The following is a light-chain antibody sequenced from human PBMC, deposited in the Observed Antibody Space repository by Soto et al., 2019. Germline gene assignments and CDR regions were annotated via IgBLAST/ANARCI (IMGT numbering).Light chain of an antibody. CDR1: QSVSTN. V-gene: IGKV3-15*01. CDR3: QQYNYWPPLT. Sequence: ERVMTQSPATLSASPGERATLSCRASQSVSTNLAWYQQRPGQAPRLLISGASTRATGIPARFSGSGSGTEFTLTISSLQSEDFAVYYCQQYNYWPPLTFGGGTKVDIK. J-gene: IGKJ4*01. CDR2: GAS.